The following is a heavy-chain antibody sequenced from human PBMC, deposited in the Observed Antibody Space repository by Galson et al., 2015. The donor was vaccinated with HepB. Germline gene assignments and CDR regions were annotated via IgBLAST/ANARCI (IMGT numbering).Heavy chain of an antibody. CDR2: ISDSGATT. CDR3: VKGPRAIYGVVISLADV. V-gene: IGHV3-23*01. D-gene: IGHD3-3*01. Sequence: SLRLSCAASEFTFNNFPMIWVRQAPGKGLEWVSGISDSGATTYYADSVRGRFTISRDNSKNTLYLQMDSLGAEDMAVYYCVKGPRAIYGVVISLADVWGQGTTVTVSS. CDR1: EFTFNNFP. J-gene: IGHJ6*02.